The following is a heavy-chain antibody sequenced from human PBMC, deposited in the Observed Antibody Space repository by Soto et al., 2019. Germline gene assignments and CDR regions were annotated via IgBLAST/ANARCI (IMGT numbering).Heavy chain of an antibody. CDR1: GYTFTTYS. J-gene: IGHJ4*02. CDR2: IYKGNR. D-gene: IGHD1-26*01. CDR3: ARTLNGGLATY. V-gene: IGHV1-18*04. Sequence: QVQLVQSGAEVKKPGASVKVSCKASGYTFTTYSISWVRQAPGQGLEWMGWIYKGNRSYAESVQDRITLTTDTFTGTAYMDLTRLTSADTAIYFCARTLNGGLATYWGQGTLVTVSS.